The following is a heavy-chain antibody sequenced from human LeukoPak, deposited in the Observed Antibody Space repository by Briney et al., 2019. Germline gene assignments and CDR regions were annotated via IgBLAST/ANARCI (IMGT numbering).Heavy chain of an antibody. Sequence: PSQTLSLTCTVSGGSISSGDYYWSWIRQPPGKGLEWIGYIYYSGSTYYNPSLKSRVTISVDTSKNQFSLKLSSVTAADTAVYYCAREWNYYDSSGYYSGFDYWGQGTLVTVSS. CDR3: AREWNYYDSSGYYSGFDY. CDR2: IYYSGST. V-gene: IGHV4-30-4*08. D-gene: IGHD3-22*01. J-gene: IGHJ4*02. CDR1: GGSISSGDYY.